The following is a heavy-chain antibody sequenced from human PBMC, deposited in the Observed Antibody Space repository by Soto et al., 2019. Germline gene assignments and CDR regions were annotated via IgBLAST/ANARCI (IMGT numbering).Heavy chain of an antibody. CDR3: ATEPSPYNWNYDYFDY. CDR2: ISYDGSNK. CDR1: GFTFSSYG. V-gene: IGHV3-30*03. D-gene: IGHD1-7*01. J-gene: IGHJ4*02. Sequence: SLRLYCSASGFTFSSYGMHWVRQAPVKGLEWVAVISYDGSNKYYADSVKGRFTISRDNSKNTLYLQMNSLRAEDTAVYYCATEPSPYNWNYDYFDYCGQGTLVTVSS.